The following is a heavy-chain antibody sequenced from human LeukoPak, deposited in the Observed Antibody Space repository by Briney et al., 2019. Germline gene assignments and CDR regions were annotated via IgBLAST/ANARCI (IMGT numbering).Heavy chain of an antibody. V-gene: IGHV1-2*02. CDR3: ARGALKLLWSREPSFCYFDY. CDR1: GYTFTGYY. J-gene: IGHJ4*02. D-gene: IGHD3-10*01. CDR2: INPNSGGT. Sequence: GASVKVSCKASGYTFTGYYMHWVRQAPGQGLEWMGWINPNSGGTNYAQKFQGRVTMTRDTSISTAYMELSRLRSDDTAVYYCARGALKLLWSREPSFCYFDYWGQGTLVTVSS.